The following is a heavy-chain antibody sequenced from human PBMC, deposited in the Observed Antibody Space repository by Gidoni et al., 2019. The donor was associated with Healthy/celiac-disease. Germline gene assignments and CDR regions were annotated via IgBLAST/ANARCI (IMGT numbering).Heavy chain of an antibody. Sequence: EVQLVQSGAEVKKPGESLKISCKGSGYSFTSYWIGWVRQMPGKGLEWMGIIYPGDSDTRYSPSFQGQVTISADKSISTAYLQWSSLKASDTAMYYCARHGGRSGTMIDYYYYMDVWGKGTTVTVSS. CDR3: ARHGGRSGTMIDYYYYMDV. V-gene: IGHV5-51*01. CDR2: IYPGDSDT. J-gene: IGHJ6*03. CDR1: GYSFTSYW. D-gene: IGHD3-3*01.